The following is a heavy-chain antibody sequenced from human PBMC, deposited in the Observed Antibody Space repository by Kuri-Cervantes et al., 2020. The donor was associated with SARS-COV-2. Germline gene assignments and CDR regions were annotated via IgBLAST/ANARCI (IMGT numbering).Heavy chain of an antibody. D-gene: IGHD3-22*01. V-gene: IGHV3-74*01. Sequence: GGSLRLSCAASGFTFSSYWMHWVRQAPGKGLVWVSRINSDGSSTSYADSVKGRFTISRDNAKNTLYLQMNSLRAEDTAVYYCAREPGGHYYDSSGYYSYYYYGVDVWGQGTTVTV. CDR2: INSDGSST. CDR1: GFTFSSYW. J-gene: IGHJ6*02. CDR3: AREPGGHYYDSSGYYSYYYYGVDV.